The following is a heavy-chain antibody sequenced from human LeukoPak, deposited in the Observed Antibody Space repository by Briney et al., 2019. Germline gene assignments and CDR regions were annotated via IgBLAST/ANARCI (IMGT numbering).Heavy chain of an antibody. CDR3: ARAVTVVTRGGLVFDY. D-gene: IGHD2-21*02. Sequence: GSLRLSCAASGFTFSSYSMNWVRQAPGKGLEWVSYISSSSNTIYYADSVKGRFTISRDNAKDSLFLQMNSLRDEDTSVYYCARAVTVVTRGGLVFDYWGQGTLVTVSS. CDR2: ISSSSNTI. V-gene: IGHV3-48*02. CDR1: GFTFSSYS. J-gene: IGHJ4*02.